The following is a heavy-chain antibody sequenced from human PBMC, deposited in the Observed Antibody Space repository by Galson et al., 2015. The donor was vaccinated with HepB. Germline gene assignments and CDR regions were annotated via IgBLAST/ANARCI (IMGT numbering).Heavy chain of an antibody. CDR1: GGTFSSYA. CDR2: IIPIFGTA. V-gene: IGHV1-69*13. CDR3: ARGGYYYGSGSPLFFDY. Sequence: SVKVSCKASGGTFSSYAISWVRQAPGQGLEWMGGIIPIFGTANYAQKFQGRVTITADESTSTAYMELSSLRSEDTAVYYCARGGYYYGSGSPLFFDYWGQGTLVTVSS. D-gene: IGHD3-10*01. J-gene: IGHJ4*02.